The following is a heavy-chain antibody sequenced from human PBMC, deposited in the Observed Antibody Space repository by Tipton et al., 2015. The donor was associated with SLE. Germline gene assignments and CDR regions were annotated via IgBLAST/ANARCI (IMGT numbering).Heavy chain of an antibody. J-gene: IGHJ5*02. CDR1: GFTFGDYA. V-gene: IGHV3-49*04. CDR2: IRSKAYGGTA. Sequence: RSLRLSCAASGFTFGDYAMSWVRQAPGKGLEWVSFIRSKAYGGTAEYAASVKGRFTISRDDSKGIVYLQMNSLKIEDTAVYYCTSEGVVENDSSGYSWFDHWGQGTRVTVSA. CDR3: TSEGVVENDSSGYSWFDH. D-gene: IGHD3-22*01.